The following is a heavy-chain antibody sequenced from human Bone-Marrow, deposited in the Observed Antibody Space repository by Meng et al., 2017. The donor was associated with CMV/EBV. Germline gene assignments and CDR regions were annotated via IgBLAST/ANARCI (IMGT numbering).Heavy chain of an antibody. CDR3: AKARGIRSSFDI. D-gene: IGHD1-26*01. CDR2: IYYSGST. J-gene: IGHJ3*02. CDR1: GGSISSYY. Sequence: SETLSLTCTVSGGSISSYYWSWIRQPPGKGLEWIGYIYYSGSTNYNPSLKSRVTISVDTSKNQFSLKLNSVTAADTALYFCAKARGIRSSFDIWGQGTMVTVSS. V-gene: IGHV4-59*12.